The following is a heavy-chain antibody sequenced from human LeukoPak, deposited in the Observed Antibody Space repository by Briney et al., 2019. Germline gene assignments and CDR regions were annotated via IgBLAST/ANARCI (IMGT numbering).Heavy chain of an antibody. CDR2: IWYGGSNK. Sequence: PGGSLRLSCAASGFTFSSYGMHWVRQAPGKGLEWVAVIWYGGSNKYYADSVKGRFTISRDNSKNTLYLQMNSLRAEDTAVYYCAKTLGLGYCSSTSCSDAFDIWGQGTMVTVSS. CDR3: AKTLGLGYCSSTSCSDAFDI. CDR1: GFTFSSYG. V-gene: IGHV3-30*02. D-gene: IGHD2-2*01. J-gene: IGHJ3*02.